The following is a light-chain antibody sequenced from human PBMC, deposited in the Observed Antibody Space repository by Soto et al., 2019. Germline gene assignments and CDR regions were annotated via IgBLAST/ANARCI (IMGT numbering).Light chain of an antibody. Sequence: EIVLTQSPATLSLPPGERATLSCRASQSVSSSLAWYQQKPGQAPRLLIYGASNGATGIPARFSGTGSGTDFTLTISSLEPEDFAVYYCQQRYNWPLTFGGGTKVDIK. CDR2: GAS. CDR1: QSVSSS. CDR3: QQRYNWPLT. V-gene: IGKV3-11*01. J-gene: IGKJ4*01.